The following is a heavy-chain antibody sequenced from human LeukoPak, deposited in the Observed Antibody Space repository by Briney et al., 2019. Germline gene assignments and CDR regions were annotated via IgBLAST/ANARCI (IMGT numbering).Heavy chain of an antibody. D-gene: IGHD1-14*01. Sequence: SETLSLTCTVSGGPMNSYYWSWIRQPPGKGLEWIGYIYYSGSTNYNPSLKSRVTISVDTSKKQVSLKLSSVTAADTAVYYCARVSPRPRFDYWGQGTLVTVSS. CDR3: ARVSPRPRFDY. J-gene: IGHJ4*02. CDR1: GGPMNSYY. CDR2: IYYSGST. V-gene: IGHV4-59*01.